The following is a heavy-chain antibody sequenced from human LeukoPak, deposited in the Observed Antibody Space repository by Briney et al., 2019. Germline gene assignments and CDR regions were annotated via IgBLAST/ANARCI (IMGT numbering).Heavy chain of an antibody. CDR2: ISAYNGNT. Sequence: ASVKVSCKASGYTFTSYGISWVRQAPGQGLEWMGWISAYNGNTNYAQKLQGRVTMTTDTSPSTANMELRSLRSDDTAVYYCARDSTVRGNFDPWGQGTLVTVSS. D-gene: IGHD3-10*01. J-gene: IGHJ5*02. CDR3: ARDSTVRGNFDP. CDR1: GYTFTSYG. V-gene: IGHV1-18*01.